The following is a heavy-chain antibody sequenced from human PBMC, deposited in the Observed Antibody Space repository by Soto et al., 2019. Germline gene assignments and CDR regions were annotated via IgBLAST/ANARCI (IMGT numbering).Heavy chain of an antibody. CDR2: IRSEAHSFAT. Sequence: EVQLVESGGGLVQPGGSLKLSCAASGFDFSASALHWVRQISGNRLEWVGRIRSEAHSFATGYAATVKGRFTISRDDSKTMAYLEMKSLKTEDTAVYYCARCDTFDYWGQGIQVTVSS. CDR1: GFDFSASA. CDR3: ARCDTFDY. J-gene: IGHJ4*02. V-gene: IGHV3-73*02. D-gene: IGHD3-9*01.